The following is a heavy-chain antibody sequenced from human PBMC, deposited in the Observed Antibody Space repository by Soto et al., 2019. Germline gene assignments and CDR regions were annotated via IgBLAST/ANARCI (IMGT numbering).Heavy chain of an antibody. J-gene: IGHJ4*02. CDR2: IYTDGTT. D-gene: IGHD2-15*01. V-gene: IGHV4-4*07. CDR1: GDSISDYFY. CDR3: AREVRGGFTGIFDQ. Sequence: QVQLQGSGPGQVKPSETLSLTYTVSGDSISDYFYWSWIRQPAGKGLEWIGRIYTDGTTKYNPSLKSRVTLSLDKSKNQFSLRLSSVTVADTAVYYFAREVRGGFTGIFDQWGRGSRVTVSS.